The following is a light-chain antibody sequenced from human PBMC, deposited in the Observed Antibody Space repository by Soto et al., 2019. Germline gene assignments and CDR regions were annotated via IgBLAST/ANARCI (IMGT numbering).Light chain of an antibody. V-gene: IGLV2-14*01. Sequence: QSVLTQPASVSGSPGQSITISCTGTSSDVGNYIFVSWYRQHPGKAPKLMIYDINNRPSGVSNRFSGSKSGNTASLTISGLQAEDEADYYCVSYTTRASYVFGTGTQLTVL. CDR1: SSDVGNYIF. CDR2: DIN. CDR3: VSYTTRASYV. J-gene: IGLJ1*01.